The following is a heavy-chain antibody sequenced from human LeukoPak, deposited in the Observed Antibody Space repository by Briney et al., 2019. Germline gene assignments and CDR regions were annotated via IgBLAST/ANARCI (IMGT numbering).Heavy chain of an antibody. Sequence: PGGSLRLSCAASGFTVSSNYMSWVRQAPGKGLEWVSVIYSGGSTYYADSVKGRFTISRDNSKNTLNLQMNSLRAEDTAVYYCAGGWGYYWTYFQHWGQGTLVTVSS. J-gene: IGHJ1*01. CDR1: GFTVSSNY. CDR3: AGGWGYYWTYFQH. CDR2: IYSGGST. D-gene: IGHD1-1*01. V-gene: IGHV3-66*02.